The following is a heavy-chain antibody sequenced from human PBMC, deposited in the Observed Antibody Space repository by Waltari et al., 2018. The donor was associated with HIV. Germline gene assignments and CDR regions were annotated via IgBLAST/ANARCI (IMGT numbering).Heavy chain of an antibody. V-gene: IGHV1-46*01. CDR3: ARVRRAVGASIDYFDY. CDR1: GYTFTSFY. J-gene: IGHJ4*02. CDR2: IKPSGGST. D-gene: IGHD1-26*01. Sequence: QVQLVQSGAEVKKPGASVKVSCKASGYTFTSFYMHWVRQAPGKGLEWMGMIKPSGGSTIGAGKDEDRVTMTRDTSTRTVYMELSSLTSEDTAEYYCARVRRAVGASIDYFDYWGQGSLVTVSS.